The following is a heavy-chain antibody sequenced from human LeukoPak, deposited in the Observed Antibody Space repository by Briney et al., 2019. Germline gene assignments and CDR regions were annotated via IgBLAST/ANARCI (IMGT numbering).Heavy chain of an antibody. D-gene: IGHD3-22*01. CDR3: ASQYYYDNSAYYTSDWFDP. Sequence: PGRSLRLSCATSGFIFSSYGMHWVRQAPGKGLEWVALIWYDGSKEYYEDSVKGRFTISRDDAKNSLYLQMNSLRAGDTALYYCASQYYYDNSAYYTSDWFDPWGQGTLVTVSS. CDR2: IWYDGSKE. V-gene: IGHV3-33*03. CDR1: GFIFSSYG. J-gene: IGHJ5*02.